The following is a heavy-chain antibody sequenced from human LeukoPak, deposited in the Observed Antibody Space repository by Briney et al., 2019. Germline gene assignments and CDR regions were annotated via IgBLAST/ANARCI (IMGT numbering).Heavy chain of an antibody. CDR1: GGSISSYY. Sequence: SETLSLTCTVSGGSISSYYWSWIRQPPGKGLEWIGYIYYSGSTNYNPSLKSRVTISVDTSKNQFSLKLNSVTAAGTAVYYCARQGQSGYYFDYWGQGTLVTVSS. CDR2: IYYSGST. CDR3: ARQGQSGYYFDY. J-gene: IGHJ4*02. V-gene: IGHV4-59*08. D-gene: IGHD3-10*01.